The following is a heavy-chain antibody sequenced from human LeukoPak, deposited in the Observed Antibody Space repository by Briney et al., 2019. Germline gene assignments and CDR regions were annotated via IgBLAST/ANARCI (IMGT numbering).Heavy chain of an antibody. V-gene: IGHV3-66*01. CDR1: GFTVSNNY. CDR2: INSGGST. Sequence: PGGSLRLSCAASGFTVSNNYISWVRQAPGKGLEWVSVINSGGSTNYADSVRGRFTISRDNSKNTLYLQMNSLRVEDTAVYYCASWPVGWYGEDSWGQGTLVTVSS. CDR3: ASWPVGWYGEDS. J-gene: IGHJ4*02. D-gene: IGHD6-19*01.